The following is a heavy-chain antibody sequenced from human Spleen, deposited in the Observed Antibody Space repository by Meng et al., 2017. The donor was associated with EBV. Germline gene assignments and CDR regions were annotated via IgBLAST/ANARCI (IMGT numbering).Heavy chain of an antibody. CDR1: GCPFSSYS. CDR3: ARRDYYDSSGYYYGTRLDY. Sequence: EVQLVESGGGLVKPGGARRRSCAASGCPFSSYSMNWVRQAPGKGLEWVSSISSSSSYIYYADSVKGRFTISRDNAKNSLYLQMNSLRAEDTAVYYCARRDYYDSSGYYYGTRLDYWGQGTLVTVSS. D-gene: IGHD3-22*01. J-gene: IGHJ4*02. CDR2: ISSSSSYI. V-gene: IGHV3-21*01.